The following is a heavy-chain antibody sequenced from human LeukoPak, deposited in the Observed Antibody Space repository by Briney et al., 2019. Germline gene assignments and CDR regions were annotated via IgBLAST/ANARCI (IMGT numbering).Heavy chain of an antibody. D-gene: IGHD6-13*01. V-gene: IGHV3-74*01. CDR1: GFIFSTYW. CDR2: INTDGSTT. J-gene: IGHJ4*02. Sequence: PGGSLRLSCAASGFIFSTYWVHWVRQAPGKGLVWVSRINTDGSTTNYADSVKGRFTISRDNAKNSLYLQMNSLRAEDTAVYYCARVRQQLQHFDYWGQGTLVTVSS. CDR3: ARVRQQLQHFDY.